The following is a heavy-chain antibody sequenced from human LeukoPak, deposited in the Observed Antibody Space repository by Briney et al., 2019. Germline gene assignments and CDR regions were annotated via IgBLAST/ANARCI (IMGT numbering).Heavy chain of an antibody. Sequence: PSETLSLTCTVSGGSISSSSYYWGWIRQPPGKGLEWIGSIYYSGSTNYNPSLKSRVTISVDTSKNQFSLKLSSVTAADTAVYYCARHHSSSWYFDYWGQGTLVTVSS. D-gene: IGHD6-13*01. J-gene: IGHJ4*02. CDR3: ARHHSSSWYFDY. CDR1: GGSISSSSYY. CDR2: IYYSGST. V-gene: IGHV4-39*07.